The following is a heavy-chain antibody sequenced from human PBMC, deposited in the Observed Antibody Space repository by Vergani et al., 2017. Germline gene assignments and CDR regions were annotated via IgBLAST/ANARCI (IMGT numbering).Heavy chain of an antibody. CDR3: ARAGAGYYYMDV. V-gene: IGHV3-15*07. CDR1: GFSFRNAW. J-gene: IGHJ6*03. Sequence: EVQLVESGGGIVKPGGSLRLSCVASGFSFRNAWMNWVRRTPGKGLEWVGRIKSTFDRGTTDYAAAVKGRFTISRDDSKNTLFLQMNGLKTEDIGVYYXARAGAGYYYMDVWGKGTTVTVSS. CDR2: IKSTFDRGTT.